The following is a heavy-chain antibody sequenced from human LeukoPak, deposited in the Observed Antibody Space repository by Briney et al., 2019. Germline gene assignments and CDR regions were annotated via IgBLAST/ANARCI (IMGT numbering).Heavy chain of an antibody. J-gene: IGHJ6*03. V-gene: IGHV3-21*01. Sequence: GESLRLSCAASGFTFSRYSMNWVRQAPGKGLEWVSSISSSSSYIYYADSVKGRFTISRDNSKNTLYLQMNSLRAEDTAVYYCAKSIAAAGTIYYMDVWGKGATVTISS. CDR3: AKSIAAAGTIYYMDV. D-gene: IGHD6-13*01. CDR2: ISSSSSYI. CDR1: GFTFSRYS.